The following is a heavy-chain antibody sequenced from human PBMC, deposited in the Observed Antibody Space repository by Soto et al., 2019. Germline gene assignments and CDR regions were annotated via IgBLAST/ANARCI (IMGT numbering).Heavy chain of an antibody. CDR1: GVSISSYY. CDR2: IYYSGST. V-gene: IGHV4-59*01. J-gene: IGHJ4*02. D-gene: IGHD1-26*01. CDR3: ARGGAHISFLTTFDY. Sequence: SETLSLTCTVSGVSISSYYWSWIRQPPGKGLEWIGYIYYSGSTNYNPSLKSRVTISKDTSKNQFSLKLNSVTAADTAVYYCARGGAHISFLTTFDYWGQGTLVTVSS.